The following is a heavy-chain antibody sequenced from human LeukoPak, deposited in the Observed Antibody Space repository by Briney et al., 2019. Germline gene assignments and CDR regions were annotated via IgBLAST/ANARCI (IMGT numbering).Heavy chain of an antibody. Sequence: ESGPTLVNPTQTLTLTCTFSGFSLSTSGVGVGWIRQPPGKALEWLALIYWNDDKRYSPSLKSRLTITKDTSKNQVVLTMTNMDPVDTATYYCAHSPLPELLWFGGHWFDPWGQGTLVTVSS. CDR3: AHSPLPELLWFGGHWFDP. CDR2: IYWNDDK. V-gene: IGHV2-5*01. J-gene: IGHJ5*02. CDR1: GFSLSTSGVG. D-gene: IGHD3-10*01.